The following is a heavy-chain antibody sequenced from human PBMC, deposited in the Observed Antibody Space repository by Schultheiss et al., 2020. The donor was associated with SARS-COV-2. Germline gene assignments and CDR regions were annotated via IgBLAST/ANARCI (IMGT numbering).Heavy chain of an antibody. CDR2: INWNGGST. J-gene: IGHJ6*02. CDR1: GFTFDDYG. D-gene: IGHD3-22*01. Sequence: GGSLRLSCVASGFTFDDYGMSWVRQAPGKGLEWVSGINWNGGSTSYIDSVEGRFTISRDNAKNSLYLQMNSLRAEDTAVYYCALVRGDSSGYYFDYYGMDVWGQGTTVTVSS. V-gene: IGHV3-20*04. CDR3: ALVRGDSSGYYFDYYGMDV.